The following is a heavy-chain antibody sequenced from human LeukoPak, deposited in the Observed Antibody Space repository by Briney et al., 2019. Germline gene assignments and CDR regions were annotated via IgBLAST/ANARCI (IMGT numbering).Heavy chain of an antibody. Sequence: PGGSLRLSCAASGFTVSSNYMSWVRQAPGKGLDWVSGIYSGGSTYYADSMKGRFTISRDNPKNTLHLEMNSLRAEDTAIYYCTKGMATIRRHIDSWGQGTLVTVSS. D-gene: IGHD5-24*01. V-gene: IGHV3-53*01. CDR1: GFTVSSNY. CDR2: IYSGGST. CDR3: TKGMATIRRHIDS. J-gene: IGHJ4*02.